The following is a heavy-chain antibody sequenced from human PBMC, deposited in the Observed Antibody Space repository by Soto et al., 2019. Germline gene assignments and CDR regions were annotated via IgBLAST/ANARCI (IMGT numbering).Heavy chain of an antibody. V-gene: IGHV3-9*01. Sequence: RLSYRASGCKFVAYVVHRVRQEPGKGVEWVSGISWNSGSIGYAASVKGRFTISRDNAKNSLYLQMNSLRAEDTALYYCASLRGRTGYFDVWGQGPLVTVSS. CDR2: ISWNSGSI. CDR3: ASLRGRTGYFDV. CDR1: GCKFVAYV. J-gene: IGHJ4*02. D-gene: IGHD1-1*01.